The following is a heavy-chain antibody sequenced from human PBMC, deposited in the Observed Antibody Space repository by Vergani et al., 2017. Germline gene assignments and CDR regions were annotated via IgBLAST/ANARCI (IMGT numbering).Heavy chain of an antibody. J-gene: IGHJ5*02. CDR1: CYSISSGYY. D-gene: IGHD6-19*01. V-gene: IGHV4-38-2*01. CDR3: ARHVMGYSSGWVPSWFDP. CDR2: IYHSGST. Sequence: QVQLQESGPGLVKPSETLSLTCAVSCYSISSGYYWGWIRQPPGKGLEWIGSIYHSGSTYYNPSLKSRVTISVDTSKNQFSLKLSSVTAADTAVYYCARHVMGYSSGWVPSWFDPWGQGTLVTVSS.